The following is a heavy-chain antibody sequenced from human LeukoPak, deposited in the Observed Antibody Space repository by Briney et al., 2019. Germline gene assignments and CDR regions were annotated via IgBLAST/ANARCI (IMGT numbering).Heavy chain of an antibody. CDR2: TSYGGGNK. Sequence: GGSLRLSCAASGFTFSSYGMHWVRQAPGKGLEWVAGTSYGGGNKYYADSVKGRFTISRDNPKNTLYLQMNSLRADDTAVYYCARETNSGWLSFDYWGQGTLVTVSS. V-gene: IGHV3-30*03. D-gene: IGHD6-19*01. CDR3: ARETNSGWLSFDY. J-gene: IGHJ4*02. CDR1: GFTFSSYG.